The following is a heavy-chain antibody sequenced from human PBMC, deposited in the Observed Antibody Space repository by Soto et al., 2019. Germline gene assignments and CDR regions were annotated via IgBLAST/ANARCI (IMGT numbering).Heavy chain of an antibody. J-gene: IGHJ4*02. D-gene: IGHD6-19*01. Sequence: QVQLVQSGAAVKKPGASVKVSCKASGYTFSSYGISWVRQAPGQGLEWMGWISGYNGKTNYAQELQGRVTMTTETSTRIAYMELRSLRSDDTAVYYCARTGDISVASGNFDYWGQGTLVTVSS. CDR2: ISGYNGKT. CDR3: ARTGDISVASGNFDY. V-gene: IGHV1-18*01. CDR1: GYTFSSYG.